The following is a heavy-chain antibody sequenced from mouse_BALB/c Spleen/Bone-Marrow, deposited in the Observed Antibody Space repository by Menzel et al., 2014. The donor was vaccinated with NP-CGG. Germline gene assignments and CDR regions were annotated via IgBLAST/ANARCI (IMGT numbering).Heavy chain of an antibody. Sequence: EVQLQQSGPELVKPGASMKISCKASGYSFTGYTMNWVKQSHGKNLEWIGLINPYNGGTSYNQKFKGKATLTADKSSSTAYMELLSLTSEDSAVYYCARGPHYYGSRDYAMDYWGQGTSVTVSS. CDR1: GYSFTGYT. CDR2: INPYNGGT. V-gene: IGHV1-18*01. D-gene: IGHD1-1*01. J-gene: IGHJ4*01. CDR3: ARGPHYYGSRDYAMDY.